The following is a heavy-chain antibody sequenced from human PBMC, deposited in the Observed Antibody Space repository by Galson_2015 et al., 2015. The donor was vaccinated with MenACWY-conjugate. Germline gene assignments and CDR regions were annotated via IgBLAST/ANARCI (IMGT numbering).Heavy chain of an antibody. CDR3: AKILSIYGVLKEHYGMDV. CDR2: TSYDGSNQ. J-gene: IGHJ6*02. CDR1: GFAFITYG. Sequence: SLRLSCAASGFAFITYGMYWVRQAPGKGLEWVAVTSYDGSNQYYADSVKGRFTISRDNAKNTLYLQMNSLRAEDTAVYYCAKILSIYGVLKEHYGMDVWGQGTTVTVSS. D-gene: IGHD3-3*01. V-gene: IGHV3-30*18.